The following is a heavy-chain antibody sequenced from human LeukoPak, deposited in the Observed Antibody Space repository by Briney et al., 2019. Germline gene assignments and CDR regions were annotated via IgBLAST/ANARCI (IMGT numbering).Heavy chain of an antibody. CDR1: GGSISSYY. Sequence: SETLSLTCTVSGGSISSYYWSWIRQPPGKGLEWIGYIYYSGSTNYNPSLKSRVTISVDTSKNQFSLKLSSVTAADTAVHYCARAGDYDILTGYRYYFDYWGQGTLVTVSS. CDR2: IYYSGST. J-gene: IGHJ4*02. V-gene: IGHV4-59*01. CDR3: ARAGDYDILTGYRYYFDY. D-gene: IGHD3-9*01.